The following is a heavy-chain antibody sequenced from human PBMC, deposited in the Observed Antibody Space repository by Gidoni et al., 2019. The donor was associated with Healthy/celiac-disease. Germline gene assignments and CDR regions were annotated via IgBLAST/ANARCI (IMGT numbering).Heavy chain of an antibody. CDR1: GGSFRGYY. J-gene: IGHJ4*02. V-gene: IGHV4-34*01. Sequence: QVQLQQWGAGLLKPSETLSLTCAVYGGSFRGYYWSWIRQPPGKGLEWIGEINHSGSTNYNPSLKSRVTISVDTSKNQFSLKLSSVTAADTAVYYCARETPTSSQVQSGYFDYWGQGTLVTVSS. CDR2: INHSGST. CDR3: ARETPTSSQVQSGYFDY. D-gene: IGHD3-10*01.